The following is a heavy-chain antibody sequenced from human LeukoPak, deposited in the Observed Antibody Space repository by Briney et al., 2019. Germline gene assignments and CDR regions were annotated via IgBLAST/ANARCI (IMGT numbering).Heavy chain of an antibody. J-gene: IGHJ6*02. V-gene: IGHV3-30*18. CDR1: GFTFSSYG. CDR2: ISYDGSNK. D-gene: IGHD4-11*01. CDR3: AKDRLTTDYYYGMDV. Sequence: GGPLRLSCAASGFTFSSYGMHWVRQAPGKGLEWVAVISYDGSNKYYADSVKGRFTISRDNSKNTLYLQMNSLRAEDTAVYYCAKDRLTTDYYYGMDVWGQGTTVTVSS.